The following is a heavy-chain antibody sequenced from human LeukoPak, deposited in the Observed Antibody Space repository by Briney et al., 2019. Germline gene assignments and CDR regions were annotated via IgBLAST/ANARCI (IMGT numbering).Heavy chain of an antibody. V-gene: IGHV3-7*01. CDR3: VRDLGHSRHYFEY. CDR2: IRQDGSET. D-gene: IGHD7-27*01. CDR1: GFTFNSFF. Sequence: GGSLRLSCAASGFTFNSFFLNWVRLTPGREVEWLACIRQDGSETFYMDSVRGRFTISRDNTKNSLYLQMDSLRAEDTAVYFCVRDLGHSRHYFEYWGQGALVTVSS. J-gene: IGHJ4*02.